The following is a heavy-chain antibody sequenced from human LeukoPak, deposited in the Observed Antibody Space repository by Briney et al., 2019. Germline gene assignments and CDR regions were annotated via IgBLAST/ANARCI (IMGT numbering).Heavy chain of an antibody. CDR3: AKDFNSGNYYTVDY. J-gene: IGHJ4*02. D-gene: IGHD1-26*01. V-gene: IGHV3-23*01. Sequence: GGSLRLFCAASGFTFSSYGISWVRQAPGKGLEWVSAISISGNTFYADSVKGRFTISRDNSKNSLYLQMNSLRAEDTAVYYCAKDFNSGNYYTVDYWGQGTLVTVSS. CDR2: ISISGNT. CDR1: GFTFSSYG.